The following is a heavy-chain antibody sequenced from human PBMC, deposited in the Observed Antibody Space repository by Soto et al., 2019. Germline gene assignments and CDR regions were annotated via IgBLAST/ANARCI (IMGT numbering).Heavy chain of an antibody. CDR1: GFSFSNYW. D-gene: IGHD2-21*02. V-gene: IGHV3-7*03. CDR3: AKDGGSDSYYFDS. CDR2: IKQDGTED. Sequence: DVQLVESGGGLVQPGGALRLSCVTSGFSFSNYWMTWVRQAPGKGLEWVANIKQDGTEDFYVASVKGRFTISRDNAENSLFLQMNSLRAEDTAVYFCAKDGGSDSYYFDSWGQGTLVTVSS. J-gene: IGHJ4*02.